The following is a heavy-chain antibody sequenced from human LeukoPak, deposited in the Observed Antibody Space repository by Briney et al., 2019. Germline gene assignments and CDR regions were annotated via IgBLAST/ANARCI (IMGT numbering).Heavy chain of an antibody. CDR2: IIPIFGTA. CDR1: GGTFSSYA. CDR3: ASGRVIIPYYMDV. V-gene: IGHV1-69*05. J-gene: IGHJ6*03. D-gene: IGHD3-3*01. Sequence: ASVKVSCKASGGTFSSYAISWVRQAPGQGLEWMGGIIPIFGTANYAQKFQGRVTITTDESTSTAYMELSSLRSEDTAVYYCASGRVIIPYYMDVWGKGTTVTVSS.